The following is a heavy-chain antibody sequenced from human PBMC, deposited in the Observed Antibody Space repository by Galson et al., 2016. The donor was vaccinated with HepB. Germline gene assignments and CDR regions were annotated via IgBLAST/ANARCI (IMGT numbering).Heavy chain of an antibody. CDR2: IYYSGST. Sequence: TLCLTCTVSGGSISSGGYYWSWIRQHPGKGLEWIGYIYYSGSTYYNPSLKSRVTISVDTSKNQFSLKLSSVTAADTAVYYCARGTYGGRFFDYWGQGTLVTVSS. D-gene: IGHD4-23*01. J-gene: IGHJ4*02. V-gene: IGHV4-31*03. CDR3: ARGTYGGRFFDY. CDR1: GGSISSGGYY.